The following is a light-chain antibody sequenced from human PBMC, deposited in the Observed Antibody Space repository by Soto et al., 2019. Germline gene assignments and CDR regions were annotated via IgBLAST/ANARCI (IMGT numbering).Light chain of an antibody. CDR3: LQHNSYSRT. V-gene: IGKV1-17*01. CDR1: QGIRND. J-gene: IGKJ2*02. CDR2: AAS. Sequence: DIQMTQSPSSLSASVGDRVTITCRASQGIRNDVGWYQQKAGKAPKRLISAASNLQRGVPSRFSGSGSGTECTLTISSLQPKDCATYYCLQHNSYSRTFGQGTRLEIK.